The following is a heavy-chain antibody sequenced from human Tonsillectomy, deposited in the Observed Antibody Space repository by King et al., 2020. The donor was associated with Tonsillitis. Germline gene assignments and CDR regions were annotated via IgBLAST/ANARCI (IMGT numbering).Heavy chain of an antibody. CDR3: ARDNTRYGDYVNAFDV. J-gene: IGHJ3*01. CDR1: GFPFSNYI. D-gene: IGHD5-12*01. V-gene: IGHV3-21*01. CDR2: IDSSSSYI. Sequence: VQLVESGGGLVKPGGSLRLSGAASGFPFSNYIMNWVRRAPGKGLEWGASIDSSSSYIYYAGSVKGRFTISRDDAKNSLYLILNSLRVEDTAVYYCARDNTRYGDYVNAFDVWGQGTGVTVSS.